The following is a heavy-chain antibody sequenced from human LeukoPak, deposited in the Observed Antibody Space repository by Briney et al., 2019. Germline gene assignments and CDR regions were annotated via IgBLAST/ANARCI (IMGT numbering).Heavy chain of an antibody. CDR1: GFTFTSYS. CDR3: AKKAQYNGNYPLDY. Sequence: GSLRLSCEASGFTFTSYSMSWVRQAPGKGLEWVSGTSDRGDYTYYADSVKGRLTISRDNSKNTLYLQMNSLRTEDTALYFCAKKAQYNGNYPLDYWGQGTLVTVSS. J-gene: IGHJ4*02. CDR2: TSDRGDYT. D-gene: IGHD1-26*01. V-gene: IGHV3-23*01.